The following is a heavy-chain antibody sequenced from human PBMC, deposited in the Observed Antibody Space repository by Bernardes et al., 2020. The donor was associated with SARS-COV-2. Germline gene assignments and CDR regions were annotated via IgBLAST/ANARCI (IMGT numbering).Heavy chain of an antibody. J-gene: IGHJ5*02. Sequence: SETLSLTCAIYGGSFSDHYWSWIRQPPGKGLEWIGEINHIGDTNYNPSLKSRVTISVDTSKNQFSLRLSSVTAADTAVYYCARIKKQAYCSTTTCYSFLRWFDPWGQGTLVTVSS. CDR2: INHIGDT. CDR1: GGSFSDHY. CDR3: ARIKKQAYCSTTTCYSFLRWFDP. D-gene: IGHD2-2*01. V-gene: IGHV4-34*01.